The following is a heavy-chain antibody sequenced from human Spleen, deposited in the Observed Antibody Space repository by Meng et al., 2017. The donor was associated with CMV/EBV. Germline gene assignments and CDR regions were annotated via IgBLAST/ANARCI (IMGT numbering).Heavy chain of an antibody. CDR1: GFTFTSYE. D-gene: IGHD3-22*01. CDR2: ISSSGSII. Sequence: GGSLRLSCAASGFTFTSYEMNWVRQAPGKGLEWISYISSSGSIIDYADSVKGRFTISRDNAKNSLYLQMNSLRAEDTAVYYCARDQGDKYDSSGYYGGGGLIDYWGQGTLVTVSS. J-gene: IGHJ4*02. V-gene: IGHV3-48*03. CDR3: ARDQGDKYDSSGYYGGGGLIDY.